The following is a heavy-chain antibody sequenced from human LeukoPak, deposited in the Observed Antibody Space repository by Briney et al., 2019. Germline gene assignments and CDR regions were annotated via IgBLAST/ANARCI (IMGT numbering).Heavy chain of an antibody. Sequence: PGGSLRLSCAASGFTVSSNYMSWVRQAPGKGLEWVSVIYSCGSTYYADSVKGRFTISRDNSKNTLYLQMNSLRAEDTAVYYCARGLAVAGSSWFDPWGQGTLVSVSS. CDR3: ARGLAVAGSSWFDP. V-gene: IGHV3-66*01. CDR1: GFTVSSNY. CDR2: IYSCGST. J-gene: IGHJ5*02. D-gene: IGHD6-19*01.